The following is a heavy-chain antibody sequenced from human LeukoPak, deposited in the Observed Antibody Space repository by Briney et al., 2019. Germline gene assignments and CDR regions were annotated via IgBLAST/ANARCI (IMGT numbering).Heavy chain of an antibody. Sequence: GTSLRLSCTASGFTFSRYTLHWVRQAPGKGLEWVTLISYNGVNKYFADSVKGRFTISRDNSKNTLYLQMDNLRPEDTAVYYCARGYRNYAPLDYWGQGTLVTVSS. CDR2: ISYNGVNK. V-gene: IGHV3-30-3*01. J-gene: IGHJ4*02. D-gene: IGHD4-11*01. CDR1: GFTFSRYT. CDR3: ARGYRNYAPLDY.